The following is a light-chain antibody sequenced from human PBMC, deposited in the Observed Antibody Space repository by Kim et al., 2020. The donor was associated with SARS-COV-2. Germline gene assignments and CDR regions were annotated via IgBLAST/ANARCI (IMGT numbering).Light chain of an antibody. J-gene: IGLJ2*01. V-gene: IGLV2-14*03. Sequence: QSALTQPASVSWSPGQSITISCTGTSSDVGGYNYVSCYQQHPCKAPKLMIYDVSNRPSGVSNRFSGSKSGNTASLTISGLQAEDEADYYCSSYTSSSTVVFGGGTKLTVL. CDR2: DVS. CDR1: SSDVGGYNY. CDR3: SSYTSSSTVV.